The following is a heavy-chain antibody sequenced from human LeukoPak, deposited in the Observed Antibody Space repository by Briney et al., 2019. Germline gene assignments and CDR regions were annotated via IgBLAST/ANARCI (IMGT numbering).Heavy chain of an antibody. V-gene: IGHV3-30*18. CDR3: AKLGPMTTVTTREM. J-gene: IGHJ4*02. CDR1: GFTFSSYG. Sequence: GGSLRLSCAASGFTFSSYGMHWVRQAPGKGLEWVAVISYDGRNKYYADSVKGRFTISRDNSKNTLYLQMNSLRAEDTAVYYCAKLGPMTTVTTREMWGQGTLVTVSS. CDR2: ISYDGRNK. D-gene: IGHD4-17*01.